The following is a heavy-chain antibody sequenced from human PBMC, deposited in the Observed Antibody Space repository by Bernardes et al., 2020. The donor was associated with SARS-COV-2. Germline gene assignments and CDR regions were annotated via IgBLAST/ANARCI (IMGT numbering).Heavy chain of an antibody. J-gene: IGHJ4*02. Sequence: TLSLTCIVSGASLSSYYWSWIRQPAGKGLEWIGRIYDRGSTEYNPSLKSRVTMSADTSMNQFSLTLDSVTAADTAVYYCARETFLTGWPSIDYWGQGSLVTVSS. CDR2: IYDRGST. CDR1: GASLSSYY. D-gene: IGHD6-19*01. CDR3: ARETFLTGWPSIDY. V-gene: IGHV4-4*07.